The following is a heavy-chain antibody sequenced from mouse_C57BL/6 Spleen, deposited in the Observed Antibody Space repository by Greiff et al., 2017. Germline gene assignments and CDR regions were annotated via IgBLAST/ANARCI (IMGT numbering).Heavy chain of an antibody. D-gene: IGHD3-3*01. Sequence: VQLQQPGAELVKPGASVKLSCKASGYTFTSYWMHWVKQRPGQGLEWIGMIHPNSGSTNYNEKFKSKATLTVDKSSSTAYMQLSSLTSEDSAAYYCAREGGRGYFDVWGTGTTVTVSS. CDR1: GYTFTSYW. CDR2: IHPNSGST. CDR3: AREGGRGYFDV. J-gene: IGHJ1*03. V-gene: IGHV1-64*01.